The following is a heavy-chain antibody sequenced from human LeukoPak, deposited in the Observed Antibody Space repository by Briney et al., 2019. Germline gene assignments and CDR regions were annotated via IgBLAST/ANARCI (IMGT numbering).Heavy chain of an antibody. CDR2: YHIGNT. V-gene: IGHV4-39*01. CDR3: ARLWDSTGLYFYYYMDV. Sequence: PSETLSLTCTVSGVSIRGDTYYWGWIRQPPGKGLEWIGNYHIGNTYYNPSLKSRVTISEDTSKNQFSLRVNSVTAADTAVYYCARLWDSTGLYFYYYMDVRGEGTTVTVSS. J-gene: IGHJ6*03. D-gene: IGHD6-19*01. CDR1: GVSIRGDTYY.